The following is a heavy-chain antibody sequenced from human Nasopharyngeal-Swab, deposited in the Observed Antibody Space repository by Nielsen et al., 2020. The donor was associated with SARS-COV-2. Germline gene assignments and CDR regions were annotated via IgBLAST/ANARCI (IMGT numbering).Heavy chain of an antibody. CDR2: ISWNGGNI. CDR1: GFSITTYG. J-gene: IGHJ4*02. Sequence: LLLTCAASGFSITTYGMTWVRQAPGKGLEWVSGISWNGGNIGYADSVRGRFTISRDNANNSLYLQMNSLRPEDTALYYCAKGDLRWQTLDYWGQGTLVTVSS. D-gene: IGHD4-23*01. CDR3: AKGDLRWQTLDY. V-gene: IGHV3-9*01.